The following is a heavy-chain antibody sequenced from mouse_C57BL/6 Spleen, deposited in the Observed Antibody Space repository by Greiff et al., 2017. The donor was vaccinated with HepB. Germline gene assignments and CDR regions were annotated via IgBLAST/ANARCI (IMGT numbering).Heavy chain of an antibody. J-gene: IGHJ1*03. CDR3: ARGEDYWYFDV. Sequence: VQLQQSGPELVKPGASVKISCKASGYSFTGYYMNWVKQSPEKSLEWIGEINPSTGGTTYNQKFKAKATLTVDKSSSTAYMQLKSLTSEDSAVYYCARGEDYWYFDVWGTGTTVTVSS. CDR2: INPSTGGT. CDR1: GYSFTGYY. V-gene: IGHV1-42*01.